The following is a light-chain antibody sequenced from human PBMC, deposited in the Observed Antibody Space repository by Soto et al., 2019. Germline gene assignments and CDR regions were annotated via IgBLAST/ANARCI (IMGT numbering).Light chain of an antibody. V-gene: IGKV3-15*01. J-gene: IGKJ1*01. CDR1: QSVSSY. CDR3: QQYDKWPPT. Sequence: EIVLTQSPATLSLSPGERATLSCRASQSVSSYLAWYQQKPGQAPRLLIYGASTRATGIPVRFSGSGSGTEFTLTISSLQSEDFAVYYCQQYDKWPPTFGQGTKVDI. CDR2: GAS.